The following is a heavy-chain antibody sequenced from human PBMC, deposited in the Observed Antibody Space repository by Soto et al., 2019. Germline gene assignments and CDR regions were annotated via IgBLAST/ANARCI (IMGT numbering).Heavy chain of an antibody. J-gene: IGHJ6*02. Sequence: GASVKVSCKASGYTFSSHFMHWVRQAPGQGLQWMGIINPSGGSTRYAQKFQGRVTMTRDTSTSTVYMELSSLRSEDTAVYYCARDLNTCCYSASCHGSRLAVWGQGTTVTVSS. D-gene: IGHD2-2*01. CDR1: GYTFSSHF. CDR2: INPSGGST. V-gene: IGHV1-46*01. CDR3: ARDLNTCCYSASCHGSRLAV.